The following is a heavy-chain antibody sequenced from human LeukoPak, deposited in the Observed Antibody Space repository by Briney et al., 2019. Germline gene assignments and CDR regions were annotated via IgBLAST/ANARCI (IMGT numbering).Heavy chain of an antibody. CDR3: ARTYDFWSGSPYDY. J-gene: IGHJ4*02. Sequence: SVKVSCKASGGTFSSYAISWVRQAPGQGLEWMGGIIPIFGTANYAQKFQGRVTITADESTSTAYMELSSLRSEDTAVYYCARTYDFWSGSPYDYWGQGTLVTVSS. CDR1: GGTFSSYA. CDR2: IIPIFGTA. V-gene: IGHV1-69*01. D-gene: IGHD3-3*01.